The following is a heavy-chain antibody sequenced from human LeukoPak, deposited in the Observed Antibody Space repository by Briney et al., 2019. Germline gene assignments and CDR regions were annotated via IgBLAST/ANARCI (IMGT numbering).Heavy chain of an antibody. CDR1: GFTFSNYG. Sequence: GGSLRLSCTTSGFTFSNYGMSWVRQAPGKGLEWVSTITSSGSDIYYSDAVKGRFTMSRDNAKNSLYLQMNSLRAEDTAVYYCAGYNYSDPWGQGTLVTVSS. J-gene: IGHJ5*02. D-gene: IGHD5-24*01. CDR3: AGYNYSDP. V-gene: IGHV3-21*01. CDR2: ITSSGSDI.